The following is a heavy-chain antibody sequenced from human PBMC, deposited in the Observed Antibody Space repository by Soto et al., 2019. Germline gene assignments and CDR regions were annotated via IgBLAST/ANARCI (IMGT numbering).Heavy chain of an antibody. D-gene: IGHD1-1*01. CDR3: ARSTSLGGMDV. V-gene: IGHV3-21*01. J-gene: IGHJ6*02. CDR2: IRRSGDYT. Sequence: ESGGGLVMPGGSLRLSCIASGFSFSTYSMNWVRQAPGKGLEWVSSIRRSGDYTYYADSLKGRFTISRDNAKNSLSLQMISLRAEDTAVYYCARSTSLGGMDVWGQGTTVIVSS. CDR1: GFSFSTYS.